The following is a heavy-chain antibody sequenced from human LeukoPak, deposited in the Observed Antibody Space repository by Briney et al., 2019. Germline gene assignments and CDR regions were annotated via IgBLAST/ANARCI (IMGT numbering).Heavy chain of an antibody. CDR3: ARVEFGSGSTYFDY. CDR1: GGSFSGYY. J-gene: IGHJ4*02. D-gene: IGHD3-10*01. V-gene: IGHV4-34*01. CDR2: INHSGST. Sequence: EASETLSLTCAVYGGSFSGYYWSWIRQPPGKGLEWIGEINHSGSTNYNPSLKSRVTISVDTSKNQFSLKLSSVTAADTAVYYCARVEFGSGSTYFDYWGQGTLVTVSS.